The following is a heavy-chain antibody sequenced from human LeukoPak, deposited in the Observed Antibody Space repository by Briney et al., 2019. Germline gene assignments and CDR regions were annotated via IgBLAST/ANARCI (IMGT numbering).Heavy chain of an antibody. CDR3: ARDLVTVTKGFDI. D-gene: IGHD4-17*01. CDR2: ISYIGST. V-gene: IGHV4-59*11. Sequence: SETLSLTCAVSGDSFSSHYWTWIRQPPGKGLEWIGYISYIGSTNYNPSLKSRVTISIDTSKNQFSLRLSSVTAADTAVYYCARDLVTVTKGFDIWGQGAMVSVSS. J-gene: IGHJ3*02. CDR1: GDSFSSHY.